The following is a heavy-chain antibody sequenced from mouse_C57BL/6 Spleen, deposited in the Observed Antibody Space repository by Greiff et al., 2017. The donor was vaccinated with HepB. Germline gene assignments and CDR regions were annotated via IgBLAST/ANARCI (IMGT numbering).Heavy chain of an antibody. J-gene: IGHJ2*01. Sequence: QVQLQQSGAELVRPGASVKLSCKASGYTFTDYYINWVKQRPGQGLEWIARIYPGSGNTYYNEKFKGKATLTAEKSSSTAYMQLSSLTSEDSAVYCCARGDWDLFDYWGQGTTLTVSS. D-gene: IGHD4-1*01. V-gene: IGHV1-76*01. CDR2: IYPGSGNT. CDR1: GYTFTDYY. CDR3: ARGDWDLFDY.